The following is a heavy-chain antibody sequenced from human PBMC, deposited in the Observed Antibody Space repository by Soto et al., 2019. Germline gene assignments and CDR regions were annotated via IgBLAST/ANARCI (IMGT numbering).Heavy chain of an antibody. CDR1: GFTFSSYA. J-gene: IGHJ6*02. CDR3: AKVPKGQQQLVRWQPNPLGGMDV. CDR2: ISGSGGST. Sequence: PGGSLRLSCAASGFTFSSYAMSWVRQAPGKGLEWVSAISGSGGSTYYADSVKGRFTISRDNSKNTLYLQMNSLRAEDTAVYYCAKVPKGQQQLVRWQPNPLGGMDVWGQGTTVTVSS. V-gene: IGHV3-23*01. D-gene: IGHD6-13*01.